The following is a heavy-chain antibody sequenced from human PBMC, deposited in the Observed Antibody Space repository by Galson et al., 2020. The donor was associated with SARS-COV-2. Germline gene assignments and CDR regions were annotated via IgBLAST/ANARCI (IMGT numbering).Heavy chain of an antibody. CDR1: GGSISSSSYY. V-gene: IGHV4-39*01. CDR2: IYYSGST. D-gene: IGHD6-19*01. Sequence: SETLSLTCTVSGGSISSSSYYWGWIRQPPGKGLEWIGSIYYSGSTYYNPSLKSRVTISVDTSKNQCSLKMISVTAADTAVYYCARHVEIAVAGNEYYYFDYWGQGTLVTVSS. CDR3: ARHVEIAVAGNEYYYFDY. J-gene: IGHJ4*02.